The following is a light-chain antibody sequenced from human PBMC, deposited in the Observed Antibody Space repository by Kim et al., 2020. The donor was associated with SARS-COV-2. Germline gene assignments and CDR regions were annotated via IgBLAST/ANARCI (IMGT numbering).Light chain of an antibody. CDR3: QQYYSTPWT. V-gene: IGKV4-1*01. CDR1: QRVLYSSNNKNY. CDR2: WAS. J-gene: IGKJ1*01. Sequence: DIVMTQSPDSLAVSLGERATINCKSSQRVLYSSNNKNYLAWYQQKPGQPPKLLIYWASTRESGVPDRFSCSGSGTDFTLTISSLQAEDGAVYYCQQYYSTPWTFGQGTKVDIK.